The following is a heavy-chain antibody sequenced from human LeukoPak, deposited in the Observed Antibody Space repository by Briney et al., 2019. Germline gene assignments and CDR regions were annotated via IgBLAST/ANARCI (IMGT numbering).Heavy chain of an antibody. CDR2: ISSSGSTI. CDR3: ARAITNYGYIFDY. CDR1: GFTFSDYY. Sequence: PGGSLRLSCAASGFTFSDYYMSWIRQAPGKGLEWVSYISSSGSTIYYADSVKGRFTISRDNAENSLYLQMNSLRAEDTAVYYCARAITNYGYIFDYWGQGTLVTVSS. J-gene: IGHJ4*02. D-gene: IGHD5-18*01. V-gene: IGHV3-11*04.